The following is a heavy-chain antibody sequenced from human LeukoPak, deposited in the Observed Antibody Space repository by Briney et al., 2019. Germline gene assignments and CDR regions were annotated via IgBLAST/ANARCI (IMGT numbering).Heavy chain of an antibody. CDR1: GGSISSYY. CDR3: ARQLGYCSTSSCYPYFDS. Sequence: PSETLSLTCSVSGGSISSYYWTWIRQPPGKGLEWIGYIYYSGSTNYNPSLKSRVTISVDMSKSQFSLKVSSVTPADTAVYYCARQLGYCSTSSCYPYFDSWGQGTVVTVSS. J-gene: IGHJ4*02. CDR2: IYYSGST. V-gene: IGHV4-59*01. D-gene: IGHD2-2*01.